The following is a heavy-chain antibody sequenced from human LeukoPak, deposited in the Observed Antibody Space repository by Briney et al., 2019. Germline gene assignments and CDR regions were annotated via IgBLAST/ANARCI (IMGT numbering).Heavy chain of an antibody. CDR1: GGSISSYS. CDR2: IESSGRN. D-gene: IGHD3-9*01. Sequence: SETLSLTCTVSGGSISSYSWNWIRQPAGKGLEWIGRIESSGRNNSNPSLKSRVTMSGDTSKDEFSLKLTSLTAADTAVYYCARGGPGYGYYFQYWGQGALVTVAS. CDR3: ARGGPGYGYYFQY. J-gene: IGHJ4*02. V-gene: IGHV4-4*07.